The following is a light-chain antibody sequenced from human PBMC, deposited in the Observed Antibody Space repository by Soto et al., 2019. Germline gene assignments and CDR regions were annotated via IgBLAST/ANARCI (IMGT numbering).Light chain of an antibody. CDR1: SSDVGGYDF. J-gene: IGLJ3*02. Sequence: QSALTQPRSVYGSPGQSVTISCTGSSSDVGGYDFVSWYQQHPGKAPKLMISDVSERPSGVPDRFSGSKSANTASLTISGLQAEDEADYYCCSYAGTYTLVFGGGTKLTVL. CDR3: CSYAGTYTLV. CDR2: DVS. V-gene: IGLV2-11*01.